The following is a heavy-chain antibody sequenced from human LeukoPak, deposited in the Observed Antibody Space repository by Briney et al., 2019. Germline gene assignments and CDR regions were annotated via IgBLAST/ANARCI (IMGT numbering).Heavy chain of an antibody. CDR2: ISAYNGNT. Sequence: GASVTVSYKTSGYTFTNYGISWVRQAPGLGLEWMGWISAYNGNTNYAQKLQGRVTMTTDTSTSTAYMELRSLRSDDTAVYYCARASPGSPFDYWGQGTLVTVSS. CDR3: ARASPGSPFDY. D-gene: IGHD3-10*01. V-gene: IGHV1-18*01. J-gene: IGHJ4*02. CDR1: GYTFTNYG.